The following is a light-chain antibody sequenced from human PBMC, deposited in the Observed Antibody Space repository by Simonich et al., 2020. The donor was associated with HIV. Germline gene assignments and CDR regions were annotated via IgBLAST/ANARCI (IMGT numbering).Light chain of an antibody. CDR2: GAS. V-gene: IGKV3-20*01. Sequence: EIVLTQSPGTLSLSPGERAPLSCRARQSVSSSYLAWYQQKPAQPPRLLIYGASSRATGIPDRFSGSGSGTEFTLTIGNMQSEDFAVYYCQQYDNWPPWTFGQGTKVEIK. J-gene: IGKJ1*01. CDR3: QQYDNWPPWT. CDR1: QSVSSSY.